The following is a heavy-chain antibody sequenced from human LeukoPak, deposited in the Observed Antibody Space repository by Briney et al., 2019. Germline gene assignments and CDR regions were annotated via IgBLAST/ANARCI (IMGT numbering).Heavy chain of an antibody. CDR2: ILASGGTT. Sequence: PGGSLRLSCAASGLIFSTYAMTWVRQAPGKGLEWVSSILASGGTTYYADSVKGRFTISRDNSNNTLYLQISSLRAEDTAVYYCATDESNSFFFWGQGTLVTVSS. D-gene: IGHD2/OR15-2a*01. V-gene: IGHV3-23*01. CDR3: ATDESNSFFF. J-gene: IGHJ4*02. CDR1: GLIFSTYA.